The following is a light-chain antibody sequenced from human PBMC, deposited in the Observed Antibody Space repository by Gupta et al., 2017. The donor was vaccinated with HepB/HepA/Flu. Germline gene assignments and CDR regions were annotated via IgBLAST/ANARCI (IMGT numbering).Light chain of an antibody. Sequence: QSVLTQPPSSSGTPGQRVTIFCSGSTSNHGTNYVSWYQQLPGTAPRLIMYRTSQRPQALPDRFSGSKSGTSTSLAISGLRTKDEGEYYCAALYGSRSGLHVFGTGTKFSVL. J-gene: IGLJ1*01. CDR2: RTS. V-gene: IGLV1-47*01. CDR1: TSNHGTNY. CDR3: AALYGSRSGLHV.